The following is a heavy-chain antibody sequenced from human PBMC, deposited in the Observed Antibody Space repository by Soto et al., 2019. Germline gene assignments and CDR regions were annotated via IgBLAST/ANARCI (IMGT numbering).Heavy chain of an antibody. Sequence: SETLSLTCTVSGGPISSSSYYWGWIRQPPGKGLEWIGSIYYSGSTYYNPSLKSRVTISVDTSKNQFSLKLSSVTAADTAVYYCARALRAVGIAVAAVDYWGQGTLVTVSS. V-gene: IGHV4-39*01. D-gene: IGHD6-19*01. J-gene: IGHJ4*02. CDR2: IYYSGST. CDR3: ARALRAVGIAVAAVDY. CDR1: GGPISSSSYY.